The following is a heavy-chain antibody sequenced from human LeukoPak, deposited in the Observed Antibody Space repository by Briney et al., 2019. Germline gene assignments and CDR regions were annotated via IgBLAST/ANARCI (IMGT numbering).Heavy chain of an antibody. D-gene: IGHD1-26*01. CDR2: ITGSGGST. CDR1: GFTFSSYA. Sequence: PGGSLRLSCAASGFTFSSYAMSWVRQAPGRGLEWVSAITGSGGSTFYVESVKGRFTISRDNPKNTLFLQMNSLRAEDTAVYYCARDRTARIQGGYSDSWGQGALVTVSS. V-gene: IGHV3-23*01. J-gene: IGHJ4*02. CDR3: ARDRTARIQGGYSDS.